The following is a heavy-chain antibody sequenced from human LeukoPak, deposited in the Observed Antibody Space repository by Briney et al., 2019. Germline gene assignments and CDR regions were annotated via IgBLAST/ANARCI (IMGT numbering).Heavy chain of an antibody. Sequence: SETLSLTCTVSGGSISSSSYYWGWIRQPPGKGLEWIGSIYYSGSTYYNPSLKSRVTVSVDTSKNQFSLKLSSVTAADTAVYYCARGYYDSSGYYFDYWGQGTLVTVSS. CDR3: ARGYYDSSGYYFDY. CDR1: GGSISSSSYY. D-gene: IGHD3-22*01. J-gene: IGHJ4*02. CDR2: IYYSGST. V-gene: IGHV4-39*07.